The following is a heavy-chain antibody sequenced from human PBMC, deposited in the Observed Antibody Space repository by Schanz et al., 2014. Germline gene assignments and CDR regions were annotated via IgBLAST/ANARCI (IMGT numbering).Heavy chain of an antibody. V-gene: IGHV3-53*01. J-gene: IGHJ3*01. CDR1: GFTVNTNY. CDR3: ARDGGRDGYILAFDV. CDR2: MYINSGST. D-gene: IGHD5-12*01. Sequence: EVQLVESGGGLIQPGGSLRLSCAVSGFTVNTNYMSWVRQAPGKGLEWISSMYINSGSTQYADSVKGRFIISRDSSKNTLFLQMNSLRAEDTAVYFCARDGGRDGYILAFDVWGQGTLVTVSS.